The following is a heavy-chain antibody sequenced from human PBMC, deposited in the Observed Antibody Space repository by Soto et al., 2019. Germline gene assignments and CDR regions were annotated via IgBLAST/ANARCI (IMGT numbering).Heavy chain of an antibody. J-gene: IGHJ4*02. V-gene: IGHV1-18*01. Sequence: GASVKVSCKASGYTFTSYGISWVRQAPGQGLEWMGWISAYNGNTNYAQKLQGRVTMTRNTSISTAYMELSSLRSEDTAVYYCARAQIYSSSSPFDYWGQGTLVTVSS. CDR1: GYTFTSYG. D-gene: IGHD6-6*01. CDR3: ARAQIYSSSSPFDY. CDR2: ISAYNGNT.